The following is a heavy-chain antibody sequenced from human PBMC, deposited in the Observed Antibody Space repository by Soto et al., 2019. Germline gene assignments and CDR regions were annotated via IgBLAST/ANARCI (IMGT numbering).Heavy chain of an antibody. CDR2: MNPNSGNT. CDR3: ARGGYCSGGSCYIMDV. Sequence: ASVKVSCKASGYTFTSYDINWVRQATGQGLEWMGWMNPNSGNTGYAQKFQGRVTMTRTTSISTAYMELSSLRSEDTAVYYCARGGYCSGGSCYIMDVWGKGTTVTVSS. CDR1: GYTFTSYD. V-gene: IGHV1-8*01. D-gene: IGHD2-15*01. J-gene: IGHJ6*03.